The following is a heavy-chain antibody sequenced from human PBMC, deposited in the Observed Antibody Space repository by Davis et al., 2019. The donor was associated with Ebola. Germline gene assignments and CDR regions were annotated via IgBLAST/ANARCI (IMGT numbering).Heavy chain of an antibody. J-gene: IGHJ4*02. CDR3: ASGWLRTYFDY. CDR1: GDSVSGSSGA. CDR2: TYYNSKWFH. Sequence: HSQTLSLTCAISGDSVSGSSGAWNWIRQSPSRGLEWLGRTYYNSKWFHDYAPSVKTRITINADTSKNLFSLQLSSVTPEDTAVYYCASGWLRTYFDYWGQGALVTVSS. D-gene: IGHD5-12*01. V-gene: IGHV6-1*01.